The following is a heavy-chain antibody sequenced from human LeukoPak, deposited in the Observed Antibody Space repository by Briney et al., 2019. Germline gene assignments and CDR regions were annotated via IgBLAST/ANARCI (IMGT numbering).Heavy chain of an antibody. CDR1: GFTFSPYT. Sequence: GGSLRLSCAASGFTFSPYTMTWVRQAPGKGLEWVSSISSSSSYVYYADSVKGRFTISRDNAKNSLYLQMNSLRAEDTALYYCAKVGPYSSGWYDYWGQGTLVTVSS. J-gene: IGHJ4*02. CDR2: ISSSSSYV. CDR3: AKVGPYSSGWYDY. D-gene: IGHD6-19*01. V-gene: IGHV3-21*04.